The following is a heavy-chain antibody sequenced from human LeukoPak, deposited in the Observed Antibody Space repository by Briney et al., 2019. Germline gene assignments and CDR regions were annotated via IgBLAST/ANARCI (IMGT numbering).Heavy chain of an antibody. CDR3: ASNTGTVFDY. CDR1: GGSISSYY. V-gene: IGHV4-59*01. J-gene: IGHJ4*02. CDR2: VYYSGAT. Sequence: SETLSLTCTVSGGSISSYYWSWIRQPPGKGLEWIGYVYYSGATEYNPSLRSRVTISLELSKHQFSLNLTSVTAADTAVYYCASNTGTVFDYWGQGALVAVSS. D-gene: IGHD1-7*01.